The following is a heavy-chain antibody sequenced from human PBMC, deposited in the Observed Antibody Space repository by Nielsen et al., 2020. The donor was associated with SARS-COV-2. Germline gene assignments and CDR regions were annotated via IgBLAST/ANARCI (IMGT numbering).Heavy chain of an antibody. D-gene: IGHD2-2*01. Sequence: SETLSLTCTVSGGSIRSGSYYWSWIRQPAGKGLEWIGRIYTSGSTNYNPSLKSRVTISIDTSKNQVSLKLSSVTAADTAVYFCARWYSTSGPWFDPWGQGTLVIVSS. CDR3: ARWYSTSGPWFDP. CDR1: GGSIRSGSYY. J-gene: IGHJ5*02. V-gene: IGHV4-61*02. CDR2: IYTSGST.